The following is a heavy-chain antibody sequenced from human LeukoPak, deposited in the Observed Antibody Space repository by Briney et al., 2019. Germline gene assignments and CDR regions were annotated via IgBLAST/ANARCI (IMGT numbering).Heavy chain of an antibody. CDR1: GYTFTNYY. D-gene: IGHD4-17*01. CDR3: ARAEAYGDYDY. CDR2: LDPSGGST. V-gene: IGHV1-46*01. Sequence: VASVKVSCKASGYTFTNYYIHWVRQAPGQGLEWMGILDPSGGSTTFVQKFQGRVTMTRDMSTSTVYMELTSLRSDDTAVYYCARAEAYGDYDYWGQGTLVTVSS. J-gene: IGHJ4*02.